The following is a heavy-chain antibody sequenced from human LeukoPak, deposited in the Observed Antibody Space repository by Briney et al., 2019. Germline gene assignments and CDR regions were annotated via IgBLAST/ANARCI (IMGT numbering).Heavy chain of an antibody. V-gene: IGHV3-21*04. Sequence: GGSLRLSCAASGFTFSSYAMHWVRQAPGKGLEWVSSISSSSSYIYYAGSVKGRFTISRDNSKNTLYLQMNSLRAEDTAVYYCAIEVATPFDYWGQGTLVTVSS. CDR1: GFTFSSYA. CDR2: ISSSSSYI. J-gene: IGHJ4*02. D-gene: IGHD5-12*01. CDR3: AIEVATPFDY.